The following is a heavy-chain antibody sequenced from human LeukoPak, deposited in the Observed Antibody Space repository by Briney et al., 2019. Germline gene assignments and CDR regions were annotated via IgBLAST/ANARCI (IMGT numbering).Heavy chain of an antibody. CDR2: INPNTGAT. CDR1: GYTFTGYY. Sequence: APVKVSCKASGYTFTGYYMHCVRQAPGQGLEWMGWINPNTGATNYAQKFQGRVTMTTDTSISTAYMELSRLRSDDTAVYYCVTLLSNAAFDYWGQGTLVTVSS. V-gene: IGHV1-2*02. D-gene: IGHD6-25*01. J-gene: IGHJ4*02. CDR3: VTLLSNAAFDY.